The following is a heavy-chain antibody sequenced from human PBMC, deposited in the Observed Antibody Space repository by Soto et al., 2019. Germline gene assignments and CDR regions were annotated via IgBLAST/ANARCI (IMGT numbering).Heavy chain of an antibody. Sequence: QVQLQESGPGLVKPSGPLSLTCVVSGASISSGNWWTWVRQPPEKGLEWVGEIYHRGSTNYSPSLNSRVTISVANSKHQFSLNLSSVTAADTAVYYCAAASSWRLDYWGQGTLVTVSS. V-gene: IGHV4-4*02. J-gene: IGHJ4*02. D-gene: IGHD6-13*01. CDR2: IYHRGST. CDR3: AAASSWRLDY. CDR1: GASISSGNW.